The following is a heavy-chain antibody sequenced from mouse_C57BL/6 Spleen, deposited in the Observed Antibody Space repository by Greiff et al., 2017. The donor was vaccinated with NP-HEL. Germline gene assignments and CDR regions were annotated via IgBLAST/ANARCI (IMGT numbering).Heavy chain of an antibody. CDR3: AREGPYDGYKAWFAY. D-gene: IGHD2-3*01. J-gene: IGHJ3*01. CDR2: ISDGGSYT. V-gene: IGHV5-4*01. CDR1: GFTFSSYA. Sequence: EVQGVESGGGLVKPGGSLKLSCAASGFTFSSYAMSWVRQTPEKRLEWVATISDGGSYTYYPDNVKGRFTISRDNAKNNLYLQMSHLKSEDTAMYYFAREGPYDGYKAWFAYWGQGTLVTVSA.